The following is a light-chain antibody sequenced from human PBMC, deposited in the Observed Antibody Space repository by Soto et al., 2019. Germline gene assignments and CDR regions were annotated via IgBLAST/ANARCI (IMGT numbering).Light chain of an antibody. CDR3: QVWDSSSDHRGVV. Sequence: SYELTQPPSVSVAPGKTARITCGGTNIGSKSVHWYQQKPGQAPVLVIYYDSDRPSGIPERFSGSNSGNTATLTISRVEAGDEADYDCQVWDSSSDHRGVVFGGGTKLTVL. CDR1: NIGSKS. CDR2: YDS. V-gene: IGLV3-21*04. J-gene: IGLJ2*01.